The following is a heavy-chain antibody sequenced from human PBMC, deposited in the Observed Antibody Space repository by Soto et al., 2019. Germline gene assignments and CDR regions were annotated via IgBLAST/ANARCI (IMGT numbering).Heavy chain of an antibody. V-gene: IGHV1-46*03. CDR3: AREVRIAARFDHNNWFDP. Sequence: ASEKVSCKASGYAFTSYYMHWVRQAPGQGLEWMGIINPSGGSTSYAQKFQGRVTMTRDTSTSTVYMELSSLRSEDTAVYYCAREVRIAARFDHNNWFDPWGQGTLVTVSS. D-gene: IGHD6-6*01. CDR1: GYAFTSYY. CDR2: INPSGGST. J-gene: IGHJ5*02.